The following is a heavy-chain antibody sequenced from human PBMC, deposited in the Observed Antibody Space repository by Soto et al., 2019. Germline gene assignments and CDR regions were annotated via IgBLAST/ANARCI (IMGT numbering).Heavy chain of an antibody. CDR3: ARGIAVAGYSYYGMDV. Sequence: PGGSLRLSCAASGFTFSNHGMHWIRQAPGKGLEWVAVIWYDGSNKYYADSVKGRFTISRDNSKNTLYLQMNSLRAEDTAVYYCARGIAVAGYSYYGMDVWGQGTTVTVSS. CDR2: IWYDGSNK. V-gene: IGHV3-33*08. CDR1: GFTFSNHG. D-gene: IGHD6-19*01. J-gene: IGHJ6*02.